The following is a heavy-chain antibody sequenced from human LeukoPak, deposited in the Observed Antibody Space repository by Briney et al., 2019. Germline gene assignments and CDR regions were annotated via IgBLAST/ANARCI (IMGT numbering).Heavy chain of an antibody. CDR2: ITPIFGTA. D-gene: IGHD3-22*01. Sequence: SVKVSCKASGGTFISYAISWVRQAPGQGLEWMGGITPIFGTANYAQKFQGRVTITADESTSTAYMELSSLRSEDTAVYYCARYDSSGPIGYYYGMDVWGQGTTVTVSS. CDR3: ARYDSSGPIGYYYGMDV. V-gene: IGHV1-69*13. J-gene: IGHJ6*02. CDR1: GGTFISYA.